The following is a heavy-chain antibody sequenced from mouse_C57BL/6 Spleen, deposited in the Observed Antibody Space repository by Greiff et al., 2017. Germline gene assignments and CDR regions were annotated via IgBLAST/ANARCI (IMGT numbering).Heavy chain of an antibody. J-gene: IGHJ2*01. CDR1: GYTFTSYW. CDR2: IHPNSGST. D-gene: IGHD1-1*01. CDR3: ALNYYGSSYYFDY. V-gene: IGHV1-64*01. Sequence: QVQLQQPGAELVKPGASVKLSCKASGYTFTSYWMHWVKQRPGQGLEWIGMIHPNSGSTNYNEKFKSKATLTVDKSSSTAYMQLSSLTSEDSAVYYCALNYYGSSYYFDYWGQGTTLTVSS.